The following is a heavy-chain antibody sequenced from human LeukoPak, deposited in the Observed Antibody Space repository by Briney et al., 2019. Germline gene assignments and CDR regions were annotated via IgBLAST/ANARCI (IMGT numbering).Heavy chain of an antibody. CDR3: ARGYCSGGSCWWFDP. Sequence: GESLKISCKGSGYSFTSYWIGWVRQMPGKGLEWMGIIYPGDSDTRYSPSFQGQVTISADKSISTAYLQWSSLKASDTAMYYCARGYCSGGSCWWFDPWGQGTLVTVSP. V-gene: IGHV5-51*01. D-gene: IGHD2-15*01. J-gene: IGHJ5*02. CDR2: IYPGDSDT. CDR1: GYSFTSYW.